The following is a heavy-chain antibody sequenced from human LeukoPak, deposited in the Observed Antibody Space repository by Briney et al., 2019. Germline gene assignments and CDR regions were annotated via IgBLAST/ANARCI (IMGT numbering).Heavy chain of an antibody. CDR1: GGSISSSSYY. CDR3: ARRAGVVPAATRWGNWFDP. V-gene: IGHV4-61*05. CDR2: IYYSGST. D-gene: IGHD2-2*01. J-gene: IGHJ5*02. Sequence: PSETLSLTCTVSGGSISSSSYYWSWIRQPPGKGLEWFGYIYYSGSTNYKSPLKSRVTMSGDTSKNQFSLKLSSVTAADTAVYYCARRAGVVPAATRWGNWFDPWGQGTLVTVSS.